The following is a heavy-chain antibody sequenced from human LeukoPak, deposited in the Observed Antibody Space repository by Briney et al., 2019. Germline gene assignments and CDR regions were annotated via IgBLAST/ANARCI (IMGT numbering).Heavy chain of an antibody. Sequence: PSETLSLTCTVSGGSISSYYWSWLRQPPGKGLEWIGYIYYSGGTNYNPSLKSRVTISVDTSKNQFSLKLSSVTAADTAVYYCARGVVAATPKGDWFDPWGQGTLVTVSS. CDR2: IYYSGGT. V-gene: IGHV4-59*01. CDR1: GGSISSYY. CDR3: ARGVVAATPKGDWFDP. D-gene: IGHD2-15*01. J-gene: IGHJ5*02.